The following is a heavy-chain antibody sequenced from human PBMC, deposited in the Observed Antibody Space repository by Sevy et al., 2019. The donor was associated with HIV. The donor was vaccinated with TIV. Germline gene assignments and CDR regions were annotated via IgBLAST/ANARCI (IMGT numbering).Heavy chain of an antibody. V-gene: IGHV3-33*01. J-gene: IGHJ4*02. CDR1: GFTFSSYG. Sequence: GGSLRLSCAASGFTFSSYGMHWVRQAPGKGLEWVAVIWYDGSNKYYADSVKGRFTISRDNSKNTQYLQMNSLRAEDTAVYYCARDRGDYYDSSGYYFDYWGQGTLVTVSS. D-gene: IGHD3-22*01. CDR2: IWYDGSNK. CDR3: ARDRGDYYDSSGYYFDY.